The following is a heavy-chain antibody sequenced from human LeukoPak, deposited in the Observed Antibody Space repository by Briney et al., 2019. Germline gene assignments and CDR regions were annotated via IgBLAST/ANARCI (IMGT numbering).Heavy chain of an antibody. CDR3: TTVAPSRENSDYYYPHPLV. D-gene: IGHD3-22*01. Sequence: GGSLRLSCAASGFTFSNAWMSWVRQAPGKGLEWVGRIKSKTDGGTTDYAAPVKGRFTISRDDSKNTLYLQVNSLKTEDTAVYYCTTVAPSRENSDYYYPHPLVWGQGTLVTVSS. J-gene: IGHJ4*02. CDR1: GFTFSNAW. CDR2: IKSKTDGGTT. V-gene: IGHV3-15*01.